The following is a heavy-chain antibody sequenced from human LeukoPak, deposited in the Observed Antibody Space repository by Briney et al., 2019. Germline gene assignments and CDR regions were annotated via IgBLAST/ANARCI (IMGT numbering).Heavy chain of an antibody. CDR3: AREPFRIHYYYGMDV. J-gene: IGHJ6*02. CDR2: IYYSGST. V-gene: IGHV4-59*01. CDR1: GGSISSYY. D-gene: IGHD2/OR15-2a*01. Sequence: KPSETLSLTCTVSGGSISSYYWSWIRQPPGEGLEWIGYIYYSGSTNYNPSLKSRVTISVDTSKNQFSLKLSSVTAADTAVYYCAREPFRIHYYYGMDVWGQGTTVTVSS.